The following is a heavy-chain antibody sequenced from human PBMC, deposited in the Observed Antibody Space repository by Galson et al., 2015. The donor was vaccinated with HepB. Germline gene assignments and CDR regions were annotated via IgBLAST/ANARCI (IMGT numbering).Heavy chain of an antibody. Sequence: SLRLSCAASGFTFSSYSMNWVRQAPGKGLEWVSSISSSSSYIYYADSVKGRFTISRDNAKNSLYLQMNSLRAEDTAVYYCARDFIASRPGWFDPWGQGILVTVSS. V-gene: IGHV3-21*01. CDR1: GFTFSSYS. D-gene: IGHD6-6*01. CDR3: ARDFIASRPGWFDP. CDR2: ISSSSSYI. J-gene: IGHJ5*02.